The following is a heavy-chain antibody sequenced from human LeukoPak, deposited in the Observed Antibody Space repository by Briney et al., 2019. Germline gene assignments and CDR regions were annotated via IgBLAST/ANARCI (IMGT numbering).Heavy chain of an antibody. D-gene: IGHD3-3*01. CDR3: ARGPALTDFWSGYPYFDY. V-gene: IGHV4-59*13. CDR2: IYYSGST. Sequence: TPSETLSLTCAVSGGSIGSYYWSWIRQPPGKGLEWIAYIYYSGSTKYNPSLKSRVTISVDTSNNQFSLKVSSVTAADTAVYYCARGPALTDFWSGYPYFDYWGQGTLVTVSS. CDR1: GGSIGSYY. J-gene: IGHJ4*02.